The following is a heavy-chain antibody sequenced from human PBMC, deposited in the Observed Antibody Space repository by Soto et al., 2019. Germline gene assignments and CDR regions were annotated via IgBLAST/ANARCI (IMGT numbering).Heavy chain of an antibody. D-gene: IGHD3-10*01. V-gene: IGHV3-30*03. CDR1: GFTFSSYG. CDR2: ISNDGINK. CDR3: VRPRGDYYYYYGMDV. Sequence: QVQLVESGGGVVQPGRSLRLSCAASGFTFSSYGMHWVRQAPGKGLEWVSVISNDGINKYYADSVKGRFTISRDDSKNTLFLQMNSLRAEDTAVYYCVRPRGDYYYYYGMDVWGQGTTVTVSS. J-gene: IGHJ6*02.